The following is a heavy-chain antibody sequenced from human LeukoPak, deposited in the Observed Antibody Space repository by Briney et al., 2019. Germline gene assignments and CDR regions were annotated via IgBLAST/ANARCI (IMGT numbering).Heavy chain of an antibody. V-gene: IGHV3-11*06. CDR2: ISSSSGFT. CDR3: ARVAAAGKDPQPPDY. Sequence: GGSLRLSCAASGFTFSDYYMTWIRRAPGKGLEWVSYISSSSGFTKYADSVRGRFTISRDNAKNSLYLQMNSLRAEDTAVYYCARVAAAGKDPQPPDYWGQGTLVTVSS. CDR1: GFTFSDYY. J-gene: IGHJ4*02. D-gene: IGHD6-13*01.